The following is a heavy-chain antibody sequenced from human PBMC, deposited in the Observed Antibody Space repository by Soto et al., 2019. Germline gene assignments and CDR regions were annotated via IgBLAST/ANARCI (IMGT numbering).Heavy chain of an antibody. Sequence: ASVKVSCKASGYTFSDNGISWVRQAPGQGLEWMGWISTYTGRTNYAQKFQGRVTLTTDTSTSTAYMNLRSLSPDYTAVYFCAREGTLAPHGNPLIDVWGQGTTVTVSS. CDR2: ISTYTGRT. D-gene: IGHD1-1*01. J-gene: IGHJ6*02. CDR1: GYTFSDNG. V-gene: IGHV1-18*04. CDR3: AREGTLAPHGNPLIDV.